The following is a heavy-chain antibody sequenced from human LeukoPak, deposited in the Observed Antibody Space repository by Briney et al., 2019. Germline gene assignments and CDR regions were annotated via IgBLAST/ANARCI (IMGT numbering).Heavy chain of an antibody. CDR3: ARDGIAAALGGMDV. CDR2: IWYDGSDK. J-gene: IGHJ6*02. V-gene: IGHV3-33*01. CDR1: GFTFSSYG. D-gene: IGHD6-13*01. Sequence: PGGSLRLSCAASGFTFSSYGMHWVRQAPGKGLEWVAVIWYDGSDKYYADSVEGRFTISRDNSKNTLYLQMNSLRAEDTAVYYCARDGIAAALGGMDVWGQGTTVTVSS.